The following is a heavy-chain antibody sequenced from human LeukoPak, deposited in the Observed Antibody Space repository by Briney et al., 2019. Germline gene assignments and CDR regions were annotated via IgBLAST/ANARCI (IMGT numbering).Heavy chain of an antibody. CDR2: INPSGGST. J-gene: IGHJ4*02. CDR1: GYTFTSYY. D-gene: IGHD5-12*01. Sequence: ASVKVSCKASGYTFTSYYMHWVRQAPGQGLEWMGIINPSGGSTSYAQKFQGRVTMTRDTSASTAYMELSSLRSEDMAVYYCARGLVATITGAYYFDYWGQGTLVTVSS. V-gene: IGHV1-46*01. CDR3: ARGLVATITGAYYFDY.